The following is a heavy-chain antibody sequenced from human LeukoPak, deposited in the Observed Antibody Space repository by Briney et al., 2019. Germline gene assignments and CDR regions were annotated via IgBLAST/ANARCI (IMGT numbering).Heavy chain of an antibody. CDR3: ARENLHGSSYGWDFDY. CDR2: ITYDGNNK. CDR1: GFNFMGYA. V-gene: IGHV3-30-3*01. Sequence: GGSLRLSCAASGFNFMGYAMHWVRQAPGKGLEWVAVITYDGNNKHYADSVKGRFTISRDNSKNTLYLQMNSLRTEDTAMYYSARENLHGSSYGWDFDYWGLGTLVTVSS. D-gene: IGHD5-18*01. J-gene: IGHJ4*02.